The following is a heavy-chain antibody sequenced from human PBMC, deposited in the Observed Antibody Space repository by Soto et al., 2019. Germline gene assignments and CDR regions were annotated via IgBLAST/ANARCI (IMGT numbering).Heavy chain of an antibody. J-gene: IGHJ5*02. D-gene: IGHD3-22*01. Sequence: SETLSLTCTFSCGSIISSTYYWGWIRQPPGKGLEWIGTIYHSGNTYYNPSLKGRVTVSVDTSKNQISLKLISVTAADTAVYYCARHPAYYDGSGYYHWFNPWGQGTQVTVSS. CDR2: IYHSGNT. CDR1: CGSIISSTYY. V-gene: IGHV4-39*01. CDR3: ARHPAYYDGSGYYHWFNP.